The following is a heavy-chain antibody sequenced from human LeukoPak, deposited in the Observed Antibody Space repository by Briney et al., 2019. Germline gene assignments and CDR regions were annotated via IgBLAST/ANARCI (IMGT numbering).Heavy chain of an antibody. CDR3: ASSYSSSWRVFFDY. V-gene: IGHV1-18*01. J-gene: IGHJ4*02. Sequence: ASVKVSCKASGYTFTSYGISWVRQAPGQGLEWMGWISAYNGNTNYAQKFQGRVTITADESTSTAYMELSSLRSEDTAVYYCASSYSSSWRVFFDYWGQGTLVTVSS. CDR2: ISAYNGNT. D-gene: IGHD6-13*01. CDR1: GYTFTSYG.